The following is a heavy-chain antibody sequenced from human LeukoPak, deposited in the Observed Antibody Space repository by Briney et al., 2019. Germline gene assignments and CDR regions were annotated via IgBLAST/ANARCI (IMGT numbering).Heavy chain of an antibody. Sequence: GGSLRLTCAASGFTFSSYWMSWVRQAPVKGLEWVANIKQDGSEKYYVDSVKGRFTISRDNAKNSLYLQMNSLRAEDTAVYYCARDGRFDAFDIWGQGTMVTVSS. CDR1: GFTFSSYW. V-gene: IGHV3-7*01. CDR3: ARDGRFDAFDI. CDR2: IKQDGSEK. J-gene: IGHJ3*02.